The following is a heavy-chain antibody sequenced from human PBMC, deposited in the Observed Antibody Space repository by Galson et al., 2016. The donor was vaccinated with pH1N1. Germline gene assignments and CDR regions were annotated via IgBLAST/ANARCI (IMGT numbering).Heavy chain of an antibody. D-gene: IGHD1-1*01. CDR2: ISYDGSLK. V-gene: IGHV3-30-3*01. CDR3: ARDGRTRLGFDY. Sequence: SLRLSCAGSGFTFSNSGMRWVRQAPGKGLEWVAFISYDGSLKYYTDSVKGRITISRDNSKNTLYLEMNSLRAEDTAVYYCARDGRTRLGFDYWGQGTLVTVSS. CDR1: GFTFSNSG. J-gene: IGHJ4*02.